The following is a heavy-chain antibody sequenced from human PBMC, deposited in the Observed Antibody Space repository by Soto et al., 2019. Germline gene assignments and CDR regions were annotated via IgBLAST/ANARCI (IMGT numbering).Heavy chain of an antibody. Sequence: ASMKVSCKASGYTFTSYGISWVRQAPGQGLEWMGWISAYNGKTNYAQKLQGRVTITADTSTRTAYMELRSLRSEDTAVYYCARALEEYYYDNSGYYSGYWG. J-gene: IGHJ4*01. CDR1: GYTFTSYG. CDR3: ARALEEYYYDNSGYYSGY. CDR2: ISAYNGKT. D-gene: IGHD3-22*01. V-gene: IGHV1-18*01.